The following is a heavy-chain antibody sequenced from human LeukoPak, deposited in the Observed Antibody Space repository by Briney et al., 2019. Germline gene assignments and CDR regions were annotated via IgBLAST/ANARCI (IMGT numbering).Heavy chain of an antibody. CDR2: INHSGST. CDR1: GGSFSGYY. CDR3: ARNLSYCSSTSCSWGLYYYYYMDV. J-gene: IGHJ6*03. V-gene: IGHV4-34*01. D-gene: IGHD2-2*01. Sequence: SETLSLTCAVYGGSFSGYYWSWIRQPPGKGLEWIGEINHSGSTNYNPSLKSRVTISVDTSKNQFSLKLSSVTAADTAVYYCARNLSYCSSTSCSWGLYYYYYMDVWGKGTTVTVSS.